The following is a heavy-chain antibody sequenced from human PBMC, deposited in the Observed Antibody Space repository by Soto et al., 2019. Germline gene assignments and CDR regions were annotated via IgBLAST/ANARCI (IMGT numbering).Heavy chain of an antibody. V-gene: IGHV3-48*02. D-gene: IGHD6-19*01. CDR1: GFPFSIYS. J-gene: IGHJ4*02. CDR2: ITSDTNTI. Sequence: EVQLVESGGGLVQPGGSLRLTCVASGFPFSIYSMNWVRQAPGKGLEWSSYITSDTNTIKYADSVKGRFTISRDNAKNLVYMQMNSLRDEGTAVYFCASSVEGHFDYWGQGTVVTVSS. CDR3: ASSVEGHFDY.